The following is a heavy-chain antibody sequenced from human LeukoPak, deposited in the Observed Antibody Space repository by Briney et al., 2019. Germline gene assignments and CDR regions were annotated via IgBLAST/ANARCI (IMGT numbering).Heavy chain of an antibody. CDR1: GCSISSSSYY. D-gene: IGHD6-13*01. J-gene: IGHJ4*02. V-gene: IGHV4-39*01. CDR2: VYYSGMS. Sequence: SETLSLTCTVSGCSISSSSYYWGWIRQPPGKGLEWIGSVYYSGMSYYNPSLKSRVTISVDTSKNQFSLKVSSVTAADTAVYYCARLVYSSSWHFDYWGQGTLVTVSS. CDR3: ARLVYSSSWHFDY.